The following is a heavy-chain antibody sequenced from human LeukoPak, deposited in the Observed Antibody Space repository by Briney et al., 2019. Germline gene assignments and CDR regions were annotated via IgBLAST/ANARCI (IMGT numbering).Heavy chain of an antibody. CDR2: IYYSGST. J-gene: IGHJ4*02. CDR1: GFTFSSYW. CDR3: ARSVWYFDS. D-gene: IGHD2-21*01. V-gene: IGHV4-39*01. Sequence: GSLRLSCAASGFTFSSYWMSWVRQPPGKGLEWIGSIYYSGSTYYNPSLKSRVTISVDTSKNQFSLRLSSVTAADTAMYYCARSVWYFDSWGQGMLVTVSS.